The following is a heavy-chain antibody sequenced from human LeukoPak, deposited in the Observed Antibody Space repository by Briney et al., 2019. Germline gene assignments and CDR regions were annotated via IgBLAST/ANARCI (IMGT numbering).Heavy chain of an antibody. CDR1: GYTFTSYA. CDR2: IIPIFGTA. D-gene: IGHD6-13*01. CDR3: ARGQPAAGNGAFDI. V-gene: IGHV1-8*02. J-gene: IGHJ3*02. Sequence: ASVKVSCKASGYTFTSYAMNWVRQAPGQGLEWMGGIIPIFGTANYAQKFQGRVTMTRNTSISTAYMELSSLRSEDTAVYYCARGQPAAGNGAFDIWGQGTMVTVSS.